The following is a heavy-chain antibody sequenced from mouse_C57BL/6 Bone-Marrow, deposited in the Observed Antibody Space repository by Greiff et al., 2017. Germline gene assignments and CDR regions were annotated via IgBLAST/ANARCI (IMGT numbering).Heavy chain of an antibody. CDR2: ISSGSSTI. Sequence: EVKLMESGGGLVKPGGSLKLSCAASGFTFSDYGMHWVRQAPEKGLEWVAYISSGSSTIYYADTVKGRFTISRDNAKNTLFLQMTSLRSEDTAMYYGARRGSSYDYAMDYWGQGTSVTVSS. J-gene: IGHJ4*01. CDR1: GFTFSDYG. CDR3: ARRGSSYDYAMDY. D-gene: IGHD1-1*01. V-gene: IGHV5-17*01.